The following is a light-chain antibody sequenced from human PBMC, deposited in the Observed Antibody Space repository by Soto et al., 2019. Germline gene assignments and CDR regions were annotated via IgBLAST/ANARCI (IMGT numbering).Light chain of an antibody. CDR1: SSNIGAGYD. CDR3: QSYDSSLSGSRV. Sequence: QSALTQPPSVSGAPGQRVTISCTGSSSNIGAGYDVHWYQQLPGTAPKLLIYGNSNRPSGVPDRFSGSKSGTSASLAITGLQAEDDSDYYCQSYDSSLSGSRVFGGGTQLTVL. J-gene: IGLJ2*01. CDR2: GNS. V-gene: IGLV1-40*01.